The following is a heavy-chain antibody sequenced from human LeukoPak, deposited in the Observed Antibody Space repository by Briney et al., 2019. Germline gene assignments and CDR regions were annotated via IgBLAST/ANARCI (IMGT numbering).Heavy chain of an antibody. V-gene: IGHV1-46*01. Sequence: GASVKVSCKASGYTFTSYCMHWVRQAPGQGLEWMGIISTSGGNTGYAQKFQGRIIMTRDTSTSTVYLDLSSLRSDDTAVYYCARVWVGATKAGYGYWGQGTLVTVSS. D-gene: IGHD1-26*01. CDR3: ARVWVGATKAGYGY. CDR2: ISTSGGNT. J-gene: IGHJ4*02. CDR1: GYTFTSYC.